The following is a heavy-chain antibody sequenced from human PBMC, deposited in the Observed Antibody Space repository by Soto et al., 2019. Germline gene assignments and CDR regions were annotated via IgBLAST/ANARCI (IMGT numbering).Heavy chain of an antibody. J-gene: IGHJ4*02. V-gene: IGHV3-23*01. CDR3: EQAMYQAFWTGSGHFDY. CDR1: GFTFNGYA. D-gene: IGHD3-3*01. Sequence: GGSVRLSCAASGFTFNGYAMSWVRQAAGEGLEWVSAISGSAGSTKSADSVKGRFTISIDNSQNTLYLQMNSLRAEDTAVYYCEQAMYQAFWTGSGHFDYCGQGTQLTVSS. CDR2: ISGSAGST.